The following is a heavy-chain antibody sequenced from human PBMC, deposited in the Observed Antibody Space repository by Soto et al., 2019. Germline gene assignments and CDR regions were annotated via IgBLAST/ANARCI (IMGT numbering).Heavy chain of an antibody. CDR1: GFTFSDYF. CDR3: ARRAFGSSRSFDL. J-gene: IGHJ3*01. V-gene: IGHV3-11*03. CDR2: ISSSSIST. D-gene: IGHD6-6*01. Sequence: GGSLRLSCAASGFTFSDYFMSWIRQAPGKGPEWISHISSSSISTNYADSVKGRFTISRDNSKNILFLQMNSLRAEDTALYYCARRAFGSSRSFDLWGQGTMVTVSS.